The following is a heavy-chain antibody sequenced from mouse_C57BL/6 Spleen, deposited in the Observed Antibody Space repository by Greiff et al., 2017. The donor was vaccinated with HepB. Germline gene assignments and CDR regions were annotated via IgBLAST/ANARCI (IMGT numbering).Heavy chain of an antibody. CDR3: ARDDYVYYYAMDY. CDR1: GYAFSSYW. J-gene: IGHJ4*01. Sequence: QVQLQQSGAELVKPGASVKISCKASGYAFSSYWMNWVKQRPGKGLEWIGQIYPGDGDTNYNGKFKGKATLTADKSSSTAYMQLSSLTSEDSAVYFCARDDYVYYYAMDYWGQGTSVTVSS. V-gene: IGHV1-80*01. CDR2: IYPGDGDT. D-gene: IGHD2-4*01.